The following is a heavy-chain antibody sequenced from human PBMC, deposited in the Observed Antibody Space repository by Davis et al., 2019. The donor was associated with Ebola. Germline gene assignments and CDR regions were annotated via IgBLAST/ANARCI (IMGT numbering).Heavy chain of an antibody. J-gene: IGHJ5*02. Sequence: GESLKISCAASGFTFSSYWMHWVRQAPGKGLVWVSRINSDGSSTSYADSVKGRFTISRDNAKNTLYLQMNSLRAEDTAVYYCARERYGALWFDPWGQGTLVTVSS. CDR1: GFTFSSYW. D-gene: IGHD4-17*01. CDR3: ARERYGALWFDP. CDR2: INSDGSST. V-gene: IGHV3-74*01.